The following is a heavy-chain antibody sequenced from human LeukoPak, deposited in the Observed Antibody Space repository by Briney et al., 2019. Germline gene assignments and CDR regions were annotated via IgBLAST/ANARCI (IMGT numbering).Heavy chain of an antibody. CDR2: IYYSESI. J-gene: IGHJ4*02. Sequence: SETLSLTCTVSGGSISSNSYYWGWIRQPPGKGLEWFGSIYYSESIYYTSSLESRVIISVDTSKSRFSLKLSSVTAADTAVYYCARHEAYYYDSSGRYYFDYWGQGTLVTVSS. V-gene: IGHV4-39*01. D-gene: IGHD3-22*01. CDR1: GGSISSNSYY. CDR3: ARHEAYYYDSSGRYYFDY.